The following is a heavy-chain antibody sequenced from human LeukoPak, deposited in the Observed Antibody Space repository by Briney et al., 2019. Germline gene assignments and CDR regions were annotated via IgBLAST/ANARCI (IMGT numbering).Heavy chain of an antibody. D-gene: IGHD6-6*01. Sequence: SETLSLTCTVSGGSISSYSWSWIRQPAGKGLEWIGRIYTSGSTNYNPSLKSRVTMSVDTSKNQFSLKLSSVTAADTAMYYCARALPYSSSSQTDYFDYWGQGTLVTVSS. CDR1: GGSISSYS. J-gene: IGHJ4*02. CDR3: ARALPYSSSSQTDYFDY. V-gene: IGHV4-4*07. CDR2: IYTSGST.